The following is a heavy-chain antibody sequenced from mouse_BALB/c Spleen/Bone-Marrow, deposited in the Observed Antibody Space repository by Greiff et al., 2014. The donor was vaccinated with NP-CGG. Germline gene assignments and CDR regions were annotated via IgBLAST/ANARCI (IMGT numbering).Heavy chain of an antibody. Sequence: EVKLVESGPGLVKPSQSLSLTCTVTGYSITSDYAWNWIRQFPGSKLEWMGYISYSGSTSYNPSLKSRISITRDTSKNQFFLQLNSVTTEDTATYYCANWGPYYFDYWGQGTTLTVSS. J-gene: IGHJ2*01. V-gene: IGHV3-2*02. CDR3: ANWGPYYFDY. CDR1: GYSITSDYA. CDR2: ISYSGST. D-gene: IGHD4-1*02.